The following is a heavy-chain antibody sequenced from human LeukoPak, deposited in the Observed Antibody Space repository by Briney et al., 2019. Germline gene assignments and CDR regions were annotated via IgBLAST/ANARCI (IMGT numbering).Heavy chain of an antibody. D-gene: IGHD3-16*01. J-gene: IGHJ4*02. V-gene: IGHV1-18*01. Sequence: ASVKVSCKASGYTFTSYGISWVRQAPGQGLEWRGWMSAYNGNRNYAKKLQGRVTITTDTDRRTDNMEMRRLRSEDTAGYYCAMWGPGGAFDYWGQGTLVTVSS. CDR3: AMWGPGGAFDY. CDR2: MSAYNGNR. CDR1: GYTFTSYG.